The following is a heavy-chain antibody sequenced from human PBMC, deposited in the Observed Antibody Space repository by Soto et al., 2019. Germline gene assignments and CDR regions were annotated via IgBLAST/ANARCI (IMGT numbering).Heavy chain of an antibody. CDR3: ARLGIGWRSPFDR. Sequence: QVQLQESGPGLMKPSETLSLTCTVSGDSVNNDAYYWSWIRQPPGKGLEWIGYIYHSGITYYNPQIRSRVIISLDRSGNQCLRRLMSVTVADTAVYYCARLGIGWRSPFDRWGQGCLVSVSS. V-gene: IGHV4-61*08. J-gene: IGHJ5*02. D-gene: IGHD2-15*01. CDR1: GDSVNNDAYY. CDR2: IYHSGIT.